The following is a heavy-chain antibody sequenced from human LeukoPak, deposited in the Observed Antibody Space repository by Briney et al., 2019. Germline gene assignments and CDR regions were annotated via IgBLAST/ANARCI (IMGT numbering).Heavy chain of an antibody. Sequence: PSQTLSLTCTVAWGSIGSGGCCWRWIHQHPGKGLEWIGYIYYSGSTYYNPSLKRRVTISVDTPKNQFSLKLSSVTAGDTAVYYCARVIRGAARPGYVDVWGKGTTVTVSS. CDR2: IYYSGST. V-gene: IGHV4-31*03. CDR3: ARVIRGAARPGYVDV. J-gene: IGHJ6*04. D-gene: IGHD6-25*01. CDR1: WGSIGSGGCC.